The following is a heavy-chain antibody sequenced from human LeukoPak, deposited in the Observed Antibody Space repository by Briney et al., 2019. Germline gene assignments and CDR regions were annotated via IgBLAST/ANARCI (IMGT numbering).Heavy chain of an antibody. CDR2: IYSGGTT. CDR1: GFTVSGNY. CDR3: AKDYGLGGLLYDLLTGYSARYFDY. J-gene: IGHJ4*02. Sequence: GGSLRLSCAVSGFTVSGNYMSWVRQAPGKGLEWVSLIYSGGTTYYADSVKGRFTISRDNSKNTLYLQMNSLRAEDTAVYYCAKDYGLGGLLYDLLTGYSARYFDYWGQGTLVTVSS. V-gene: IGHV3-53*01. D-gene: IGHD3-9*01.